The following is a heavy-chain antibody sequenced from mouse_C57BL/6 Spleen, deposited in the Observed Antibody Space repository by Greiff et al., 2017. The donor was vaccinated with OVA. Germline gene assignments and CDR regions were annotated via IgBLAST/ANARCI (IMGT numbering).Heavy chain of an antibody. D-gene: IGHD1-1*01. V-gene: IGHV3-6*01. J-gene: IGHJ1*03. CDR1: GYSITSGYY. CDR2: ISYDGSN. CDR3: ARSITTVVPYWYFDV. Sequence: EVKLMESGPGLVKPSQSLSLTCSVTGYSITSGYYWNWIRQFPGNKLEWMGYISYDGSNNYNPSLKNRISITRDTSKNQFFLKLNSVTTEDTATYYCARSITTVVPYWYFDVWGTGTTVTVSS.